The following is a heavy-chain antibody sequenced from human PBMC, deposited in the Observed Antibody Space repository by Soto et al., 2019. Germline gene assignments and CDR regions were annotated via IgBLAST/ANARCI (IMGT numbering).Heavy chain of an antibody. CDR2: ISGSGGTT. V-gene: IGHV3-23*01. CDR1: GFTFSNYA. CDR3: AKFFVETGSNSGWPWSFHY. Sequence: EVQLLESGGGLVQPGRSLRLSCAASGFTFSNYAMSWVRQAPGQGLDWVSAISGSGGTTYYADSVKGRFTISRDNSKNTLFLLMNSLRPEDAAVYYCAKFFVETGSNSGWPWSFHYWGQGTLVTVSS. J-gene: IGHJ4*02. D-gene: IGHD6-25*01.